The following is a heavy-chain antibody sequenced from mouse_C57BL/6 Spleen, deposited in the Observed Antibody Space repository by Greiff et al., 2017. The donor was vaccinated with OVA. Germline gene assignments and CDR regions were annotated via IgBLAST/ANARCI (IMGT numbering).Heavy chain of an antibody. CDR2: IRLKSDNYAT. J-gene: IGHJ1*03. D-gene: IGHD1-1*01. Sequence: EVKLVESGGGLVQPGGSMKLSCVASGFTFSNYWMNWVRQSPEKGLEWVAQIRLKSDNYATHYAESVKGRFTISRDDSKSSVYLQMNNLRAEDTGMYYCTECYYYGRGGYFDVWGTGTTVTVSS. V-gene: IGHV6-3*01. CDR1: GFTFSNYW. CDR3: TECYYYGRGGYFDV.